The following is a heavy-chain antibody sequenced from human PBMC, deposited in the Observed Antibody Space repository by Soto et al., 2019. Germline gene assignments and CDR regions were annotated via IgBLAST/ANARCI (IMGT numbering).Heavy chain of an antibody. J-gene: IGHJ6*02. CDR1: GFTFSGSA. CDR3: TRWTDMVRGNGMDV. CDR2: IRSKANSYAT. V-gene: IGHV3-73*02. D-gene: IGHD3-10*01. Sequence: EVQLVESGGGLVQPGGSLKLSCAASGFTFSGSAMHWVRQASGKGLEWVGRIRSKANSYATAYAASVKGRFTISRDDSKHTAYQPMNSLKTEDTAVYYCTRWTDMVRGNGMDVWGQGTTVTVSS.